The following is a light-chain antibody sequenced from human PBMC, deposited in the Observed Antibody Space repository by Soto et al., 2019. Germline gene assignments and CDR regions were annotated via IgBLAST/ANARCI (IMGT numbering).Light chain of an antibody. CDR1: QSVSSSS. V-gene: IGKV3-20*01. CDR2: GAS. CDR3: QVSGRSALYT. Sequence: EIVLTQSPGTLSLSPGERATLSCRASQSVSSSSLAWYQQHRGQAPRLLTYGASSRATGIPDRFSVGGSGTEFTLTISRREAEDFAVYYCQVSGRSALYTFGQGTRLEIK. J-gene: IGKJ2*01.